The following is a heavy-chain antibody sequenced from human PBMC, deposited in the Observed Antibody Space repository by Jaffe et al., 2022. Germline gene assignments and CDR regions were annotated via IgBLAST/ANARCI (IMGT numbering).Heavy chain of an antibody. V-gene: IGHV4-61*02. J-gene: IGHJ5*02. CDR1: GGSISSGSYY. D-gene: IGHD6-13*01. Sequence: QVQLQESGPGLVKPSQTLSLTCTVSGGSISSGSYYWSWIRQPAGKGLEWIGRIYTSGSTNYNPSLKSRVTISVDTSKNQFSLKLSSVTAADTAVYYCARDIDFMSGYSSSWQGWFDPWGQGTLVTVSS. CDR2: IYTSGST. CDR3: ARDIDFMSGYSSSWQGWFDP.